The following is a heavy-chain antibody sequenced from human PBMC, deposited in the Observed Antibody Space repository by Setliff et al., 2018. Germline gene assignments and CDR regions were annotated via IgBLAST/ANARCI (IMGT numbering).Heavy chain of an antibody. D-gene: IGHD3-3*01. V-gene: IGHV3-23*01. CDR3: VKVSGRFDAGFDS. CDR2: ISDSGVSK. J-gene: IGHJ4*02. CDR1: GVTFTNYA. Sequence: GGSLRLSCAASGVTFTNYAMSWVRQAPGKGLEWVSEISDSGVSKYYADSVMGRFSISRDNSKNTLYLQMNSLRPEDTAVYYCVKVSGRFDAGFDSWGQGTLVTVSS.